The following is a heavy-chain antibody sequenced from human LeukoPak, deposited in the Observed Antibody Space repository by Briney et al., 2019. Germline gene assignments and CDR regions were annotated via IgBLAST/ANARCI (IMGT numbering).Heavy chain of an antibody. J-gene: IGHJ4*02. CDR3: AREDPAVTFDY. V-gene: IGHV4-59*01. CDR1: GGSISSYY. CDR2: IYYSGST. D-gene: IGHD4-17*01. Sequence: PSETLSLTCTVSGGSISSYYWSWIRQPPGKGLEGIGYIYYSGSTNYNPSLKSRVTISVDTSKNQFSLKLSSVTAADTAVYYCAREDPAVTFDYWGQGTLVTVSS.